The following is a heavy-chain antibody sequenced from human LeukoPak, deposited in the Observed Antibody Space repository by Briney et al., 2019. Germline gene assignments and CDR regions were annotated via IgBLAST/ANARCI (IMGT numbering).Heavy chain of an antibody. J-gene: IGHJ3*02. Sequence: ASVKVSCKASGYTFTGYYMHWVRQAPGQGLEWMGWINPNSGGTNYAQKFQGRVTMTRDTSISTAYMELSRLRSDDTAVYYCARGRSPSYYDFWSGPHAFDIWGQGTMVTVSS. CDR2: INPNSGGT. D-gene: IGHD3-3*01. CDR3: ARGRSPSYYDFWSGPHAFDI. V-gene: IGHV1-2*02. CDR1: GYTFTGYY.